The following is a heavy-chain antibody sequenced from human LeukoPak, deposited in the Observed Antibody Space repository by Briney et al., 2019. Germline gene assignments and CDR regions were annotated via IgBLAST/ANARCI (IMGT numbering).Heavy chain of an antibody. CDR3: VEGSHFDY. V-gene: IGHV3-7*01. CDR2: IKQDGSEE. J-gene: IGHJ4*02. Sequence: GESLRLSCAASGFTFSSSWMSWVRQAPGKGLEWVANIKQDGSEEYYVDSVKGRFTISRDNARNSLYLQMNSLRAEDTAVYYYVEGSHFDYWGQGTLVTVSS. CDR1: GFTFSSSW.